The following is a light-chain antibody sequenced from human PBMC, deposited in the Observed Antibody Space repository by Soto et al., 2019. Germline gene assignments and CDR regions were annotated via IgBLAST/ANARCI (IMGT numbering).Light chain of an antibody. J-gene: IGLJ2*01. CDR2: RNN. CDR3: AAWDDSLSRV. Sequence: QPVLTQPPSASGTAGQRVTISCSGSSSNIGSNYVYWYQQLPGTAPKLRIYRNNQRPSGVPDRFSGSKSGTSASLAISGLRSEDEADYYCAAWDDSLSRVFGGGTKVTVL. V-gene: IGLV1-47*01. CDR1: SSNIGSNY.